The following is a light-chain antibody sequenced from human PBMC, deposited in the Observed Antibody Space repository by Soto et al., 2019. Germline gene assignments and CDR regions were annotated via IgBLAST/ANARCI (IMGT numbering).Light chain of an antibody. V-gene: IGKV1-5*03. Sequence: DIQMTQSPSTLSASVGDRVTITCRASQSISSWLAWYQQKPGKAPKLLIQKASTLESGVPSRFSGSGSGTEFTLTISSLQPDDFATYYCQQYGNYWTFGQGTKVEIK. J-gene: IGKJ1*01. CDR3: QQYGNYWT. CDR2: KAS. CDR1: QSISSW.